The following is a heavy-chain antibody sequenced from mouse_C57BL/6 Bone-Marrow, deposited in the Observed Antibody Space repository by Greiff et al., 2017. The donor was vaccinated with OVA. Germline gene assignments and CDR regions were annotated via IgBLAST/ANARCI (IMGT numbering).Heavy chain of an antibody. J-gene: IGHJ2*01. CDR2: ISYSGST. CDR1: GYSITSAY. CDR3: ARYTRTTVNFDY. D-gene: IGHD1-1*01. Sequence: VQLQQSGPGLAKPSQPLSLTCSVTGYSITSAYWNWIRKFPGNKLEYMGYISYSGSTYYIPSLKSRISITRDTSKNQYYLQLNSVTTEDTATYYCARYTRTTVNFDYWGQGTTLTVSS. V-gene: IGHV3-8*01.